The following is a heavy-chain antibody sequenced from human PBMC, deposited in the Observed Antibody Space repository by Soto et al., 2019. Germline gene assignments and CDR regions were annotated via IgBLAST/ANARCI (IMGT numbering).Heavy chain of an antibody. V-gene: IGHV4-30-2*01. CDR3: ARGPPFGY. D-gene: IGHD3-10*01. CDR1: GGSISSGGYS. J-gene: IGHJ4*02. CDR2: IYNSGST. Sequence: QLQLQESGSGLVKPSQTLSLTCAVSGGSISSGGYSWSWIRQPPGKGLEWIGYIYNSGSTYYNPSLTSRGTISVDRSKIQFSLKLSSVTAAVTAVYYFARGPPFGYWGQGTLVTVSS.